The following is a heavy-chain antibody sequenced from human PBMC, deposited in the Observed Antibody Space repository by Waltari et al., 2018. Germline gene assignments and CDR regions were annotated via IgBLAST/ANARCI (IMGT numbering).Heavy chain of an antibody. V-gene: IGHV4-34*01. J-gene: IGHJ4*02. CDR2: IKHSGST. Sequence: QVQLQQWGAGLLKPSETLSLTCAVYGGSFSGYYWSWIRQPPGKGLEWIGEIKHSGSTNYNPSPKSRVTISVDTSKNQFSLKLSSVTAADTAVYYCARGPNCSGGSCYLNYWGQGTLVTVSS. D-gene: IGHD2-15*01. CDR1: GGSFSGYY. CDR3: ARGPNCSGGSCYLNY.